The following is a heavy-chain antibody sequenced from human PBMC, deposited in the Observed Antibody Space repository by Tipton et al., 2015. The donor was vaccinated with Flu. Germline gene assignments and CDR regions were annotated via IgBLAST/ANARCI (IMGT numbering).Heavy chain of an antibody. CDR3: ARDDDTKSRNGMDV. Sequence: GLVKPSQTLSLTCSVSGVSITDYYWTWIRQPAGEGLEWIGRIYGSGSANYNPSLKRRVPMSVDTPKNQLSLKLRSVTAADTAVYFCARDDDTKSRNGMDVWGQGTTVIVSS. V-gene: IGHV4-4*07. CDR1: GVSITDYY. CDR2: IYGSGSA. J-gene: IGHJ6*02. D-gene: IGHD3-22*01.